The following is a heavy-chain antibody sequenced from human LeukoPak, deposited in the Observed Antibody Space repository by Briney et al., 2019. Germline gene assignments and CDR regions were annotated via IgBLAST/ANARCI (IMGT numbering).Heavy chain of an antibody. D-gene: IGHD4-11*01. J-gene: IGHJ4*02. CDR3: ALYRDYSNPC. V-gene: IGHV4-61*02. Sequence: SQTLSLTCTVSGGSISSGSYYWSWIRQPAGKGLEWIGRIYTSGSTNYNPSLKSRVTISVDTSKNQFSLKLSSVTAADTAVYYCALYRDYSNPCWGQGTLVTVSS. CDR2: IYTSGST. CDR1: GGSISSGSYY.